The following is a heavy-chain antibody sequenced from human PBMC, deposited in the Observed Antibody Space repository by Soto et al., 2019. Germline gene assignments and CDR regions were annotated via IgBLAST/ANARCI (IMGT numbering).Heavy chain of an antibody. V-gene: IGHV3-23*01. D-gene: IGHD2-21*02. Sequence: PGGSLRLSCAASGFTFSSYAMTWVRQAPGKGLEWVSSIHGSAGEAYYSDSVKGRFTVSRADSQKTLFLQMTSLRVDDTAIYYCAKDAVSANGEWDWFDPWGQGILVTV. CDR1: GFTFSSYA. J-gene: IGHJ5*02. CDR3: AKDAVSANGEWDWFDP. CDR2: IHGSAGEA.